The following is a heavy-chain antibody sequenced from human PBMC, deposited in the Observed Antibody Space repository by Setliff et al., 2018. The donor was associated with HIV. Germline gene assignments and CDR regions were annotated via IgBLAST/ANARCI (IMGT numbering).Heavy chain of an antibody. V-gene: IGHV4-4*07. Sequence: SETLSLTCTVSGGSVTTYYWSWIRQSPARGLEWIGNIFPRGSTNYNPSLKSRVTLSLDTSKNQFSLNVDSVTAADTAVYYCAKYAYSEEVGVSWFDPWGPGILVTVSS. CDR2: IFPRGST. J-gene: IGHJ5*02. CDR1: GGSVTTYY. D-gene: IGHD2-8*01. CDR3: AKYAYSEEVGVSWFDP.